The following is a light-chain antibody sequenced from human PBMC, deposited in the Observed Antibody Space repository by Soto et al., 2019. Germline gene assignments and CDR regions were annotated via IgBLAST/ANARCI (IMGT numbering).Light chain of an antibody. V-gene: IGKV3D-15*01. J-gene: IGKJ1*01. CDR1: QTVGSN. Sequence: EIVMTQSPATLSVSPGERATLSCRASQTVGSNLAWYQQKPGQAPRLLIYGASSRATGVPDRFSGSGSGTDFTLTISRLEPEDFALYYCHQYDRSLSTFGPGTKVDIK. CDR2: GAS. CDR3: HQYDRSLST.